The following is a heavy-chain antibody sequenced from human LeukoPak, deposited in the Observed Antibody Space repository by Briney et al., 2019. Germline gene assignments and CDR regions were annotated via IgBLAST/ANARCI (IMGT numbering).Heavy chain of an antibody. J-gene: IGHJ4*02. V-gene: IGHV4-34*01. D-gene: IGHD2-15*01. CDR3: ARGGGRDFDY. CDR1: GESFSGYY. CDR2: INHSGST. Sequence: SETLSPTCAVYGESFSGYYWSWIRQPPGKGLEWIGDINHSGSTNYNPSLKSRVTISVDTSKNQFSLNLNSVTAADTAVYYCARGGGRDFDYWGQGTLVTVSS.